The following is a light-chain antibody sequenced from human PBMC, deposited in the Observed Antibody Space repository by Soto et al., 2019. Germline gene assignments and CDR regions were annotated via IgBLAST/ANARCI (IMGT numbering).Light chain of an antibody. CDR1: QSVSSN. J-gene: IGKJ5*01. V-gene: IGKV3-20*01. CDR3: LQYGSSPHT. Sequence: EIVMTQSPATLSVYTGERATLSCRASQSVSSNLAWYQQKPGQAPRLLISGASNRASDIPDRFSGSGSWTDFTLTISRLEPEDFAVYYCLQYGSSPHTFGQGTRLAIK. CDR2: GAS.